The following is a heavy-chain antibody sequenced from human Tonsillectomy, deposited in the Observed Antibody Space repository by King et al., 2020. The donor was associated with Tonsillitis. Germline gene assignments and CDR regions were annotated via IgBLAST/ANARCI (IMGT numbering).Heavy chain of an antibody. V-gene: IGHV3-33*01. Sequence: VQLVESGGGVVQPGRSLRLSCAASGFTFSSYGMHWVRQAPGKGLEWGAVIWYVVSNKYYADSVKGRFTISRDNSKNTLYLQMNSLRAEDTAVYYCARDQSCSSTSCYSYYYYYGMDVWGQGTTVTVSS. CDR2: IWYVVSNK. CDR3: ARDQSCSSTSCYSYYYYYGMDV. J-gene: IGHJ6*02. D-gene: IGHD2-2*01. CDR1: GFTFSSYG.